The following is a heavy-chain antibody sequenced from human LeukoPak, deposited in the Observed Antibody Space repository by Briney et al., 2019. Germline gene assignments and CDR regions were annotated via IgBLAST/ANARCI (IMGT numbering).Heavy chain of an antibody. V-gene: IGHV1-18*01. D-gene: IGHD1-26*01. Sequence: ASVKVSCKASGYTFTDYGIHWVRQAPGQGLEWISWGSTFNGHRLYGQLFQGRVTMTTDPSTTTVYMELTSLTSDDTALHYCARDAVGARAFDFWGQGTMVIVSS. CDR3: ARDAVGARAFDF. J-gene: IGHJ3*01. CDR2: GSTFNGHR. CDR1: GYTFTDYG.